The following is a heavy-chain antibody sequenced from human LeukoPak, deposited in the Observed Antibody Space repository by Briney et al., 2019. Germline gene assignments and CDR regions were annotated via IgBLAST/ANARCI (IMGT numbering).Heavy chain of an antibody. V-gene: IGHV4-34*01. CDR1: GGSFGGQY. Sequence: PSETLSLTCAVYGGSFGGQYRSWIRQPPGKGLEWLGEIYPSGGPNYNPSLKSRVTISLDTSKDQFSLRLSSVTAADTAVYYCARVRIDSGSYYFDYWGQGTLVTVSS. CDR2: IYPSGGP. J-gene: IGHJ4*02. CDR3: ARVRIDSGSYYFDY. D-gene: IGHD1-26*01.